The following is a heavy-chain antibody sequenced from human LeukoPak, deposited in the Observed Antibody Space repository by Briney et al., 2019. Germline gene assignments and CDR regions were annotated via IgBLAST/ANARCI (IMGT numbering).Heavy chain of an antibody. V-gene: IGHV3-30*03. CDR1: GFIISNYG. J-gene: IGHJ4*02. CDR2: TSYDGSNK. D-gene: IGHD7-27*01. Sequence: PGRSLRPSCAASGFIISNYGMHWVRQAPGKGLEWVAVTSYDGSNKNYVDSVKGRFTISRDNSKNTLYLQMNSLRVEDTAIYYCARGHWGLDYWGRGTLVTVSS. CDR3: ARGHWGLDY.